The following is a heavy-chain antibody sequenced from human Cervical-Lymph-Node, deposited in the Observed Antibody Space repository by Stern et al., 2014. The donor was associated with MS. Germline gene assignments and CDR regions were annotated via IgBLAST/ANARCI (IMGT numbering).Heavy chain of an antibody. Sequence: QVQLVQSGAEVKKPGASVKVSCKASGYTFTNTGINWVRLAPGQGPEWMGWVSTYNGNTQYAQNLRGRVTMTTDTSTSTAYMELRSLRSDDTAVYYCARGDEKTSYDYWGQGTLVTVSS. CDR3: ARGDEKTSYDY. CDR2: VSTYNGNT. CDR1: GYTFTNTG. V-gene: IGHV1-18*01. J-gene: IGHJ4*02.